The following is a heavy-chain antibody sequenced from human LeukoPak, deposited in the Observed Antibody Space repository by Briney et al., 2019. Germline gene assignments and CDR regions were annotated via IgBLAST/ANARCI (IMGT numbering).Heavy chain of an antibody. CDR2: IYYSGST. J-gene: IGHJ3*02. CDR3: ARQTGTTSQGAFDI. D-gene: IGHD1-1*01. V-gene: IGHV4-59*08. Sequence: PSETLSLTCTVAGGSISSYYWSWIRQPPGKGLGWIGYIYYSGSTNYNPSLKGRVTISVDTSKNQFSLKLSSVTAADTAVYYCARQTGTTSQGAFDIWGQGTMVTVSS. CDR1: GGSISSYY.